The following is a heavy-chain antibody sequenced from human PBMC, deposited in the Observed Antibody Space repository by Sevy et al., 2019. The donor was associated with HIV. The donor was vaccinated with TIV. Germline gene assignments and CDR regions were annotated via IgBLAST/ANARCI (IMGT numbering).Heavy chain of an antibody. Sequence: GGSLRLSCAASGFTFSSYEMHWVRQLRGGGLEWVSAIGIAGDTFYADSVRGRFTISRENARNSLHLQMNSLRVGDSATYYCAGEGLSSSSDGFDIWGQGTMVTVSS. D-gene: IGHD6-6*01. CDR1: GFTFSSYE. J-gene: IGHJ3*02. V-gene: IGHV3-13*01. CDR3: AGEGLSSSSDGFDI. CDR2: IGIAGDT.